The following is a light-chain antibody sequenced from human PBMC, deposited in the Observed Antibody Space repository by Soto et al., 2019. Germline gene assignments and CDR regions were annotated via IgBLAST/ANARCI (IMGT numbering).Light chain of an antibody. V-gene: IGLV2-14*01. CDR1: SSDVGDHNY. J-gene: IGLJ2*01. CDR3: SSYTSSSNLGV. Sequence: QSALTQPASVSGSPGQSITISCTGSSSDVGDHNYVSWYQQHPGKAPKLMIYDVSNRPSGVSNRFSGSKSGNTASLTISGLQAEDEADYYCSSYTSSSNLGVFGGGTKVTVL. CDR2: DVS.